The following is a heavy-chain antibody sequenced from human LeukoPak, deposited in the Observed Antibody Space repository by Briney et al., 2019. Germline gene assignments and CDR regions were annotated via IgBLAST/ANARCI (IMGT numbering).Heavy chain of an antibody. V-gene: IGHV3-23*01. CDR1: GFTFSSYA. J-gene: IGHJ4*02. CDR2: ISGSGGNT. Sequence: GGSLRLSCAASGFTFSSYAMSWVRQAPGKGLEWVSAISGSGGNTYYADSVKGRFTISRDNSKNTLYLQMNSLRAEDTAVYYCAKDLSWFGELLLDSWGQGTLVTVSS. CDR3: AKDLSWFGELLLDS. D-gene: IGHD3-10*01.